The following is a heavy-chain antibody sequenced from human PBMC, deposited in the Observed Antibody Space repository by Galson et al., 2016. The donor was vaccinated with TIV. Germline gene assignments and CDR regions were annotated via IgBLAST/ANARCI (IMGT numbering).Heavy chain of an antibody. CDR2: ISYDETNI. D-gene: IGHD1-1*01. CDR3: AREAGTTDYLDF. Sequence: SLRLSCAGSGFTFSKNDMHWVRQAPGQGLEWVAVISYDETNIYYGDSVKGRFTISRDNSKNTVYLQMSSLRHEDTALYYCAREAGTTDYLDFWGQGTLVTVSS. V-gene: IGHV3-30-3*01. CDR1: GFTFSKND. J-gene: IGHJ4*02.